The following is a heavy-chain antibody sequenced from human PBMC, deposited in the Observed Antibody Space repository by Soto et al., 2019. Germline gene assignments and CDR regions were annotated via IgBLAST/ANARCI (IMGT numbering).Heavy chain of an antibody. CDR1: GFTFSSYA. Sequence: HPGGSLRLSCAASGFTFSSYAMSWVRQAPGKGLEWVSAISGSGGITYYADSVKGRFTISRDNSKNTLYLQMSSLRAEDTAVYYCAKEHIAVAGSGYDYWGQGTLVTVSS. V-gene: IGHV3-23*01. J-gene: IGHJ4*02. D-gene: IGHD6-19*01. CDR2: ISGSGGIT. CDR3: AKEHIAVAGSGYDY.